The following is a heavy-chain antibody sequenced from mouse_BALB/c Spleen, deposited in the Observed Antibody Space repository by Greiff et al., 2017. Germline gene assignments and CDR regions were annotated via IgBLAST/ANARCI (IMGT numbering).Heavy chain of an antibody. CDR3: AKEGYGYAMDY. Sequence: QVQLTESGPGLVAPSQSLSITCTVSGFPLTSYGVIWVRQPPGKGLEWLGVIRGDGSTKYHSALISRLSISKDNSKSQVFLKLNSLQTDDTATYYCAKEGYGYAMDYWGQGTSVTVSS. J-gene: IGHJ4*01. D-gene: IGHD3-1*01. V-gene: IGHV2-3*01. CDR1: GFPLTSYG. CDR2: IRGDGST.